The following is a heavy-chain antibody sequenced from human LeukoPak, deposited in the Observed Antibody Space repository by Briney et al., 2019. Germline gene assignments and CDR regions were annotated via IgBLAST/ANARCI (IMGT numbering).Heavy chain of an antibody. D-gene: IGHD1-26*01. CDR3: ARDLGGSYSGAFDY. CDR1: GGSISSYY. V-gene: IGHV4-59*12. J-gene: IGHJ4*02. CDR2: IYYSGST. Sequence: KASETLSLTCTVSGGSISSYYWSWIRQPPGKGLEWIGYIYYSGSTNYNPSLKSRVTISVDTSKNQFSLKLSSVTAADTAVYYCARDLGGSYSGAFDYWGQGTLVTVSS.